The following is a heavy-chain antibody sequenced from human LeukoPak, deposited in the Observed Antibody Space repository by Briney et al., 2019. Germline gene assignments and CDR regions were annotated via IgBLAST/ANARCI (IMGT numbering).Heavy chain of an antibody. CDR2: ISGSGVTT. D-gene: IGHD3-16*02. CDR3: AKHHVWGTYRFDY. CDR1: GFTFSSYA. Sequence: GGSLRLSCAVSGFTFSSYAVSWVRQAPGEGLEWVSAISGSGVTTYYADSVKGRFTISKDSSKNTLYLQMNSLRAEDAAVYYCAKHHVWGTYRFDYWGQGTLVTVSS. V-gene: IGHV3-23*01. J-gene: IGHJ4*02.